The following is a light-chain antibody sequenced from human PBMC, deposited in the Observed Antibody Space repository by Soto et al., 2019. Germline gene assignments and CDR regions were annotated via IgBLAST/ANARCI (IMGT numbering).Light chain of an antibody. J-gene: IGLJ1*01. Sequence: QSALTQPHSVSGSPGQSVTISCTGTSSDVGGYNYVSWYQQHPGKAPKLMIYDVSKRPSGVPDRFSGSKSGNTASLTISGLQAEDEADYYCCSYAGSYPPDVFVTGTKVTVL. V-gene: IGLV2-11*01. CDR1: SSDVGGYNY. CDR2: DVS. CDR3: CSYAGSYPPDV.